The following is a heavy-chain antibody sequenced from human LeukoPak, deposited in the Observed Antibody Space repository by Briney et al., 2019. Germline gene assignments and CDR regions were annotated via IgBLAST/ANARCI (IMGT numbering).Heavy chain of an antibody. V-gene: IGHV1-8*03. CDR3: ARARGYDSPVDY. D-gene: IGHD3-3*01. Sequence: ASVKVSCKASGYTVTSYDINWVRQATGQGLEWMGWMNPNSGNTGYAQKFQGRVTITRNTSISTAYMELSSLRSEDTAVYYCARARGYDSPVDYWGQGTLVTVSS. CDR1: GYTVTSYD. J-gene: IGHJ4*02. CDR2: MNPNSGNT.